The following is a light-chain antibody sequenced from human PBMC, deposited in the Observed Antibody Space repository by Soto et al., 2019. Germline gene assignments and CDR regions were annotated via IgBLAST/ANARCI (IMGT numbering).Light chain of an antibody. CDR1: QDINKN. CDR3: QQYNSYSSCT. J-gene: IGKJ1*01. Sequence: DVQMTPSPSSLSASVGDRVTITCQASQDINKNLIWYQQKPGKAPKLLIYDASSLESGGPSRFSGSGSGTEFTLTISSLQPDDFATYYCQQYNSYSSCTFGQGTKVDIK. V-gene: IGKV1-5*01. CDR2: DAS.